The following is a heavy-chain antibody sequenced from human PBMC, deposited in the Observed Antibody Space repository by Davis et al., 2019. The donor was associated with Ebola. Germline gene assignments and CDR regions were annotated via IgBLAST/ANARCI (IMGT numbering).Heavy chain of an antibody. Sequence: GESLKISCAASGFTFSSYWMHWVRQAPGKGLEWVSSISSSSSYIYYADSVKGRFTISRDNAKNSLYLQMNSLRAEDTAVYYCARDEPGWYFGPSSVYFDYWGQGTLVTVSS. D-gene: IGHD6-19*01. V-gene: IGHV3-21*01. J-gene: IGHJ4*02. CDR1: GFTFSSYW. CDR3: ARDEPGWYFGPSSVYFDY. CDR2: ISSSSSYI.